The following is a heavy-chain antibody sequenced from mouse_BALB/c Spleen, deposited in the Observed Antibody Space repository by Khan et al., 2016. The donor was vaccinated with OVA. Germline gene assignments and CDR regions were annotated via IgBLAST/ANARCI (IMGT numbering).Heavy chain of an antibody. CDR1: GYTFTSYW. CDR3: ARENYYGRGCYAMDY. V-gene: IGHV1S41*01. Sequence: DLVKPGTSVKLSCKASGYTFTSYWINWIKQRPGQGLEWLGRIGPGSSNSYYNEMFKGKASLTVDTSSSTAYIQLSSLSSEDSAVYFCARENYYGRGCYAMDYWGQGSSVTVSS. D-gene: IGHD1-1*02. J-gene: IGHJ4*01. CDR2: IGPGSSNS.